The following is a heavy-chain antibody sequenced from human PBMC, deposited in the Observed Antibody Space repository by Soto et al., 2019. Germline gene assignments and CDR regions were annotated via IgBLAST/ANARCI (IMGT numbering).Heavy chain of an antibody. CDR2: ISGSGSST. D-gene: IGHD1-26*01. V-gene: IGHV3-23*01. CDR3: AKGTSQWELLNTFDY. CDR1: GFTFSSYA. J-gene: IGHJ4*02. Sequence: GGSLRLSCAASGFTFSSYAMSWVRQAPGKGLEWVSTISGSGSSTYYADSVKGRFTISRDNSKNTLYLQMNSLRAEDTAVYYCAKGTSQWELLNTFDYWGQGTMVTVSS.